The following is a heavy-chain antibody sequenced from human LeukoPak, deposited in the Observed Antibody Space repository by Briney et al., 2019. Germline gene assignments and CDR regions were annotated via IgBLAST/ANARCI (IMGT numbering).Heavy chain of an antibody. V-gene: IGHV3-53*01. Sequence: PGGSLRLSCAASGFIFSSYGMNWVRQAPGKGLEWVPIIYSGGSTFYADSVKGRYTISRDNSKNTLYLQMNSLRAEDTAVYYCARGGSYLSAFDIWGQGTMVTVSS. J-gene: IGHJ3*02. CDR1: GFIFSSYG. CDR3: ARGGSYLSAFDI. D-gene: IGHD1-26*01. CDR2: IYSGGST.